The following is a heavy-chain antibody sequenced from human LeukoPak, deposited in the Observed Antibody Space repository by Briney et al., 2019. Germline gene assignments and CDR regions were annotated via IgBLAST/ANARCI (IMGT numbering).Heavy chain of an antibody. CDR2: IKQDGSEK. V-gene: IGHV3-7*01. CDR1: GFTFSSYW. J-gene: IGHJ4*02. CDR3: AKDRDWFGSSWHHFDY. Sequence: GGSLRLSCAASGFTFSSYWMSWVRQAPGKGLEWVANIKQDGSEKYYVDSVKGRFTISRDNAKNSLYLQMNSLRAEDTAVYYCAKDRDWFGSSWHHFDYWGQGTLVTVSS. D-gene: IGHD6-13*01.